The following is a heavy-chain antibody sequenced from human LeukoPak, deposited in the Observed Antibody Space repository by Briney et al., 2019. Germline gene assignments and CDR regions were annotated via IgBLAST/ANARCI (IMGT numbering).Heavy chain of an antibody. D-gene: IGHD2-2*01. V-gene: IGHV1-18*01. CDR2: ISAYNGNT. Sequence: GASVKVSCKASGYTFTSYGISWVRQAPGQGLEWIGWISAYNGNTNYAQKLQGRVTMTTDTSTSTAYTELRSLRSDDTAVYYCARSTPYIVVVPAAPTFDYWGQGTLVTVSS. J-gene: IGHJ4*02. CDR3: ARSTPYIVVVPAAPTFDY. CDR1: GYTFTSYG.